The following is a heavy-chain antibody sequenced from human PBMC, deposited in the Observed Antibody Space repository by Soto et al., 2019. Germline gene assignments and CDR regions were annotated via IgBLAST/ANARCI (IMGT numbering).Heavy chain of an antibody. CDR2: IIPILGIA. J-gene: IGHJ4*02. CDR1: GGTFSSYT. Sequence: QVQLVQSVAEVKKPGSSVKVSCKASGGTFSSYTISWVRQAPGQGLEWMGRIIPILGIANYAQKFQGRVTITADKSTSTAYMELSSLRSEDTAVYYCARDLPHYYDSSGPDYWGQGTLVTVSS. CDR3: ARDLPHYYDSSGPDY. V-gene: IGHV1-69*08. D-gene: IGHD3-22*01.